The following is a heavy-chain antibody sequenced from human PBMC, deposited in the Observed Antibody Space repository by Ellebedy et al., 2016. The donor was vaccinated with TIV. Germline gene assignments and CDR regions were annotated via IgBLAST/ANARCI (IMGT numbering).Heavy chain of an antibody. V-gene: IGHV3-9*01. Sequence: GGSLRLXCAASGFTFDDYAMHWVRQAPGKGLEWVSGISWNSGSIGYADSVKGRFTISRDNAKNSLYLQMNSLRGEDTALYYCAKTCGGDCYGGYYGMDVWGQGTTVTVSS. D-gene: IGHD2-21*02. CDR3: AKTCGGDCYGGYYGMDV. CDR2: ISWNSGSI. J-gene: IGHJ6*02. CDR1: GFTFDDYA.